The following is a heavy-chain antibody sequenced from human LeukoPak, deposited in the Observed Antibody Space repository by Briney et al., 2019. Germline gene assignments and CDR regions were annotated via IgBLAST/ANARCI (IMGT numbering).Heavy chain of an antibody. Sequence: GGSLRLSCTASGFTFGRYTMTWVRQAPGQGLKWVATITTGGPHTFYADSGRGRFTVSRDDSKNTLYLQINNLGAEDTAVYYCAKDGGLWVSAHWGDSWGRGTLVTVSS. D-gene: IGHD7-27*01. CDR2: ITTGGPHT. J-gene: IGHJ4*02. CDR1: GFTFGRYT. V-gene: IGHV3-23*01. CDR3: AKDGGLWVSAHWGDS.